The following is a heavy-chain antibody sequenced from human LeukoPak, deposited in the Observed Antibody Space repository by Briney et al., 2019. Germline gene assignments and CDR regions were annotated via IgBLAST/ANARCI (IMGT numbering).Heavy chain of an antibody. Sequence: SETLSLTGTVSGGSSSSYHWSWLRQPAGKGLEGIGRSYTSGSTNYNPSLKSRVTMSVDTSKNQFSPKLSSVTAADTAVYSCARPNRNWEFDYWGQGTLVTVSS. J-gene: IGHJ4*02. CDR3: ARPNRNWEFDY. CDR2: SYTSGST. CDR1: GGSSSSYH. V-gene: IGHV4-4*07. D-gene: IGHD1-14*01.